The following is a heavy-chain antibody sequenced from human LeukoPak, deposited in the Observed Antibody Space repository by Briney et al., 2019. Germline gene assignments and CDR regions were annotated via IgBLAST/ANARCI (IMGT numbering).Heavy chain of an antibody. J-gene: IGHJ3*02. Sequence: PGGSLRLSCAVSGFSVSSTFMTWVRQAPGKGLQWVSVIYSGGSTYYADSVKGRFTISRDNSKNTLYLQTNSLRAEDTAVYYCARDIGQGGAFDIWGQGAMVTVSS. CDR3: ARDIGQGGAFDI. D-gene: IGHD2-15*01. CDR2: IYSGGST. CDR1: GFSVSSTF. V-gene: IGHV3-53*01.